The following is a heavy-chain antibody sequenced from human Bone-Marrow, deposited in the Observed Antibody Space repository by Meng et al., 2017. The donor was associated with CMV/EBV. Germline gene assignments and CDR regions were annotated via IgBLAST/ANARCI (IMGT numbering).Heavy chain of an antibody. CDR2: IRYDGSNK. J-gene: IGHJ4*02. D-gene: IGHD6-25*01. CDR3: AKDQRGPGDY. Sequence: GGSLRLSCAASGFTFSSYAMHWVRQAPGKGLEWVAFIRYDGSNKYYADSVKGRFTISRDDYKDTLYLQKNSLRAEDTAVYYCAKDQRGPGDYWGQGTLVTVSS. V-gene: IGHV3-30*02. CDR1: GFTFSSYA.